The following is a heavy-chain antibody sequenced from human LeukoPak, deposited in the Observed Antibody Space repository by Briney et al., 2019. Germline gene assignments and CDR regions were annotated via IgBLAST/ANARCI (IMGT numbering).Heavy chain of an antibody. CDR1: GFTVSSNY. Sequence: GGSLRLSCAASGFTVSSNYMSWVRQAPGKGLEWVSSISSSSSYIYYADSVKGRFTISRDNAKNSLYLQMNSLRAEDTAVYYCARDYYDSSGYYYEGYWGQGTLVTVSS. V-gene: IGHV3-21*01. D-gene: IGHD3-22*01. J-gene: IGHJ4*02. CDR2: ISSSSSYI. CDR3: ARDYYDSSGYYYEGY.